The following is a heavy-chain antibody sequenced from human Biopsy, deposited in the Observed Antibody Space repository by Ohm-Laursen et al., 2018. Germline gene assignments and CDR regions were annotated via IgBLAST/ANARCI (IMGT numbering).Heavy chain of an antibody. CDR3: ARGGNGYNYVTPGTWFDP. D-gene: IGHD5-24*01. V-gene: IGHV4-4*07. Sequence: TLSLTCTVSGGSLSSYSWSWIRQPAGKGLEWIGQIYTSGITNYNPSLKSRTTISVDSSKNQFSLRLRSVTTADTAVYYCARGGNGYNYVTPGTWFDPWGRGTPVTVSS. J-gene: IGHJ5*02. CDR2: IYTSGIT. CDR1: GGSLSSYS.